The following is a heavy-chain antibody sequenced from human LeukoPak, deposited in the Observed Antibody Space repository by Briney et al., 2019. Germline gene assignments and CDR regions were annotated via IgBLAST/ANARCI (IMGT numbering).Heavy chain of an antibody. V-gene: IGHV1-69*06. CDR2: IIPIFGTA. Sequence: SVKVSCKASGYTFTSYGISWVRQAPGQGLEWMGGIIPIFGTANYAQKFQGRVTITADKSTSTAYMELSSLRSEDTAVYYCARVALNSGSYYLWYFDLWGRGTPVTVSS. D-gene: IGHD1-26*01. CDR1: GYTFTSYG. CDR3: ARVALNSGSYYLWYFDL. J-gene: IGHJ2*01.